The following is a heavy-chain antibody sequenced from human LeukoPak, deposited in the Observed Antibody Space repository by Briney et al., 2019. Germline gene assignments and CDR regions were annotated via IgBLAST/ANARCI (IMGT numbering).Heavy chain of an antibody. Sequence: GGSLRLSCAASGFTVSSNYMSWVRQAPGKGLEWVSVIYSGGSTYYADSVKGRFTISRDNSKNTLYLQMNSLRSEDTAVYYCARDRVVVVARIDLQDDAFDIWGQGTMVTVSS. CDR3: ARDRVVVVARIDLQDDAFDI. CDR1: GFTVSSNY. CDR2: IYSGGST. D-gene: IGHD2-15*01. J-gene: IGHJ3*02. V-gene: IGHV3-53*05.